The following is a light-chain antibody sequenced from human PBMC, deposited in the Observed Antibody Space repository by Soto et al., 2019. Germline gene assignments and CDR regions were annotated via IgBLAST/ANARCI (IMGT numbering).Light chain of an antibody. V-gene: IGLV2-14*01. CDR3: SLYTSSSTRL. J-gene: IGLJ3*02. CDR2: DVS. Sequence: QSALTQPASVSGSPGQSITISCTGTSSDVGGYNYVSWYQQYPGKAPKVMIFDVSNRPSGVSDRFSGSKSGNTAFLTISWLQAEDEADYYCSLYTSSSTRLFGGGTKVTVL. CDR1: SSDVGGYNY.